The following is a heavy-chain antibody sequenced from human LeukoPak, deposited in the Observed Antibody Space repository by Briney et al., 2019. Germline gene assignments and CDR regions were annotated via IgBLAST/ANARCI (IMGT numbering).Heavy chain of an antibody. J-gene: IGHJ4*02. CDR1: GGSISSSSYY. D-gene: IGHD3-3*01. Sequence: SETLSLTCTVSGGSISSSSYYWGWIRQPPGKGLEWIGSIYYSGSTYYNPSLKSRVTISVDTSKNQFSLKLSSVTAADTAVYYCAREQPYYDFWSGYYSDYWGQGTLVTVSS. V-gene: IGHV4-39*07. CDR3: AREQPYYDFWSGYYSDY. CDR2: IYYSGST.